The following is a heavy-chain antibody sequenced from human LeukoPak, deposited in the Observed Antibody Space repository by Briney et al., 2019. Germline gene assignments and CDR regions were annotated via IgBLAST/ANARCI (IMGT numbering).Heavy chain of an antibody. CDR3: ASPGIVAARVDY. V-gene: IGHV1-18*01. D-gene: IGHD5-12*01. Sequence: ALVKVSCMASGYTFTSYGISWVRQAPGQGLEWMGWISAYNGNTDYAQKLQGRVTMTRDTSTSTVYMELSSLRSEDTAVYYCASPGIVAARVDYWGQGTLVTVSS. CDR1: GYTFTSYG. CDR2: ISAYNGNT. J-gene: IGHJ4*02.